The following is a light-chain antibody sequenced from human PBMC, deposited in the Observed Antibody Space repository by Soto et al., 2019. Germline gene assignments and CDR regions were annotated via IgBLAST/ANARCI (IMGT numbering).Light chain of an antibody. CDR1: SSDVGGYNY. V-gene: IGLV2-8*01. Sequence: QSALTQPPSASGSPGQSVTISCTGTSSDVGGYNYVSWYQQHPGKAPKLMIYEVSKRPSGVPDRFSGSKSGNTASLTVSGLQAEDEADYYCSSYADNNLGVFGGGTKLTVL. J-gene: IGLJ2*01. CDR2: EVS. CDR3: SSYADNNLGV.